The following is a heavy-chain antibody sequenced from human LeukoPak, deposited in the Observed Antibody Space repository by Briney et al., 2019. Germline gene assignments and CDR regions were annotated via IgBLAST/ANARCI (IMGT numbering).Heavy chain of an antibody. Sequence: ASVKVSCKASEYTLTDHYVHWVRQAPGQGLEWMGRINPKSADTTYTQKFRGRVTMTRDTAINLVYMELSRLTSDDTAVYYCAGEADTSDSRDHYGMDVWGQGTTVTVTS. J-gene: IGHJ6*02. CDR3: AGEADTSDSRDHYGMDV. V-gene: IGHV1-2*06. CDR1: EYTLTDHY. CDR2: INPKSADT. D-gene: IGHD6-19*01.